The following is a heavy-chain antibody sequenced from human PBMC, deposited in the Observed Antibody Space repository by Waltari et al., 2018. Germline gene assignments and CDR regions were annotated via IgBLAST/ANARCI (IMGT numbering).Heavy chain of an antibody. J-gene: IGHJ5*01. Sequence: QVQLVESGGGVVQPGRSLRLSCAASGFTFSSYAMHWVRQAPGKGLEWVAVIWYDGINKYYADSVKGRFTISRDNSKNTLYLQMNSLRAEDTAVYYCARGGNKFWNGYYTRFPYLDSWGQGTLVTVSS. V-gene: IGHV3-33*08. CDR3: ARGGNKFWNGYYTRFPYLDS. CDR2: IWYDGINK. D-gene: IGHD3-3*01. CDR1: GFTFSSYA.